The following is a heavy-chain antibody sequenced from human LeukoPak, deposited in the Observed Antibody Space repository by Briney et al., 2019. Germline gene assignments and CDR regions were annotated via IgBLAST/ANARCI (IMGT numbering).Heavy chain of an antibody. Sequence: SETLSLTCTVSGGSISSHYWSWIRQPPGKGLEWIGYIHYSGSTNYNPSLKSRVTISVDTSKNQFSLKLSSVTAADTAVYYCARERAAYYYMDVWGKGTTVTVTS. J-gene: IGHJ6*03. V-gene: IGHV4-59*11. CDR3: ARERAAYYYMDV. CDR2: IHYSGST. CDR1: GGSISSHY. D-gene: IGHD6-25*01.